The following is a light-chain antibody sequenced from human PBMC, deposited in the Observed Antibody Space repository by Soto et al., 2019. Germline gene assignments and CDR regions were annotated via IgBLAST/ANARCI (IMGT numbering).Light chain of an antibody. CDR3: SSNAGGDFAVI. CDR1: SSDLGGYDR. CDR2: DVS. J-gene: IGLJ2*01. Sequence: QSALTQSPSASGSPGQSVTISCTGTSSDLGGYDRVSWYQQYPGEVPKLIIHDVSQRPPGVPDRFSGSKSGNTASLTVSGLQAEDEADYYCSSNAGGDFAVIFGGGTKLTVL. V-gene: IGLV2-8*01.